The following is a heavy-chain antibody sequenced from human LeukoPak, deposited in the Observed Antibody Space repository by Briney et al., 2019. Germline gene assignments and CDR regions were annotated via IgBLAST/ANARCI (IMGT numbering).Heavy chain of an antibody. J-gene: IGHJ3*02. V-gene: IGHV4-30-2*01. Sequence: SQTLSLTCAVSGGSISNDDSSWSWIRQPPGKGLEWIGYIYHSGTAYYNPSLKSRVTMSVDRSRNQFSLGLSSVTAADTAVYYCARDRQYYYDSSGYYDAFDIWGQGTMVTVSS. D-gene: IGHD3-22*01. CDR1: GGSISNDDSS. CDR3: ARDRQYYYDSSGYYDAFDI. CDR2: IYHSGTA.